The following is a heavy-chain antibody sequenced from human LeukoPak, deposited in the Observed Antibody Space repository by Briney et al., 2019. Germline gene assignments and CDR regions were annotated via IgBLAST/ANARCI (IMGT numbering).Heavy chain of an antibody. CDR1: GGSISSGGYY. CDR2: IYYSGST. V-gene: IGHV4-31*03. D-gene: IGHD4-11*01. J-gene: IGHJ4*02. CDR3: ATILQSGRGYYFDY. Sequence: SETLSLTCTVSGGSISSGGYYWSWIRQHPGKGLEWIGYIYYSGSTYYNPSLKSRVTISVDTAKNQFSLKLSSVTAADTAVYYCATILQSGRGYYFDYWGQGTLVTVSS.